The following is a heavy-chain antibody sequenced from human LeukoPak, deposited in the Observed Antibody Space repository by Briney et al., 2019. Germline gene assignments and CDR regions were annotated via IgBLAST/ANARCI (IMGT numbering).Heavy chain of an antibody. J-gene: IGHJ4*02. D-gene: IGHD6-6*01. CDR3: ARDLGQLVPPLYGILFY. CDR2: IIPIFGTA. V-gene: IGHV1-69*13. Sequence: GASVKVSCKASGGTFSSYAISWVRQAPGQGLEWMGGIIPIFGTANYAQKFQGRVTITADESTSTAYMELSSLRSEDTAVYYCARDLGQLVPPLYGILFYWGQGTLVTVSS. CDR1: GGTFSSYA.